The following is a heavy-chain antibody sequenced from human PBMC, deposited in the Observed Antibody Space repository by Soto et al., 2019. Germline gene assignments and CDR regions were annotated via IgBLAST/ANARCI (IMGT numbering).Heavy chain of an antibody. V-gene: IGHV5-51*01. D-gene: IGHD6-13*01. CDR2: IYPGDSDT. CDR3: ARGRVYSSSPNDAFDI. CDR1: GYSFTSYW. J-gene: IGHJ3*02. Sequence: GESLKISCKGSGYSFTSYWIGWVRQMPGKGLEWMGIIYPGDSDTRYSPSFQGQATISADKSISTAYLQWSSLKASDTAMYYCARGRVYSSSPNDAFDIWGQGTMVTVSS.